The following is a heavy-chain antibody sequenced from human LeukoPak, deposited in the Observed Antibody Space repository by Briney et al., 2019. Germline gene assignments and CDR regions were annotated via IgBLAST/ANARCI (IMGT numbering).Heavy chain of an antibody. V-gene: IGHV3-53*01. Sequence: AGGSLRPSFAAPGFPLSSNYLTWVRQPPGKGLELVSVFYGGGSTYYADSVKGRFTISRDSFKNTLYLQMNSLRAEDTAVYYCAGGNFCSGGRCPLDHWGQGTLVTVSS. J-gene: IGHJ4*02. CDR3: AGGNFCSGGRCPLDH. CDR1: GFPLSSNY. D-gene: IGHD2-15*01. CDR2: FYGGGST.